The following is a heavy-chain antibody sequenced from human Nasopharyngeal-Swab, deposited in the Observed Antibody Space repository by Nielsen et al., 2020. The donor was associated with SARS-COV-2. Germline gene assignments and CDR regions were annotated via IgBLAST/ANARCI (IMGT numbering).Heavy chain of an antibody. CDR2: ISSSSSTI. CDR1: GFTFSIYS. Sequence: GESLKISCAASGFTFSIYSMNWVRQAPGKGLEWVAYISSSSSTIYYADSVKGRFTISRDNAKNSLYLQMNSLRAEDTAVYYCGRGLLGFPYYYGMDVWGQGTTVTVSS. D-gene: IGHD3-22*01. V-gene: IGHV3-48*01. J-gene: IGHJ6*02. CDR3: GRGLLGFPYYYGMDV.